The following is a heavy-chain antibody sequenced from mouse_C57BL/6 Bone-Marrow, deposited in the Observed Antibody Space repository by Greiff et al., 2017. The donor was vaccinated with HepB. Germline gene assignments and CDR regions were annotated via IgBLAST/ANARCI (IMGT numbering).Heavy chain of an antibody. V-gene: IGHV4-1*01. CDR3: ARTTAEDYFDY. J-gene: IGHJ2*01. CDR2: INPDSSTI. Sequence: EASGVDFSRYWMSWVRRAPGKGLEWIGEINPDSSTINYAPSLKDKFIISRDNAKNTLYLQMSKVRSEDTALYYCARTTAEDYFDYWGQGTTLTVSS. D-gene: IGHD3-2*02. CDR1: GVDFSRYW.